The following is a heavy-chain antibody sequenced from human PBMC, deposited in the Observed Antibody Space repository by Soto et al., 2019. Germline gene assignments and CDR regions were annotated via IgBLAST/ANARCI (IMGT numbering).Heavy chain of an antibody. Sequence: QVQLQESGPGLVKPSETLSLTCTVSGGSISSYYWSWIRQPAGKGLEWIGRIYTSGSTNYNPSLKRRVTMSVDTSKNQFSLKLSSVTAADTAVYYCARSGSGSYLPAGYYYYGMDVWGQGTTVTVSS. CDR2: IYTSGST. D-gene: IGHD3-10*01. J-gene: IGHJ6*02. V-gene: IGHV4-4*07. CDR3: ARSGSGSYLPAGYYYYGMDV. CDR1: GGSISSYY.